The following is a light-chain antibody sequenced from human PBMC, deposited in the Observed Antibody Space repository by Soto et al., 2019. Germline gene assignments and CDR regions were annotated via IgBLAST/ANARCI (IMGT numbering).Light chain of an antibody. V-gene: IGLV2-11*01. J-gene: IGLJ2*01. CDR2: DVN. CDR1: SSDVGGYNY. Sequence: QSALTQPRSVSGSPGQSVAISCTGTSSDVGGYNYVSWYQQHPGKAPKLMIYDVNERPSGVPDRFSGSKSGNTASRTISGLQAEDEADYFCCSYAGTYSMLFCGGTKVTVL. CDR3: CSYAGTYSML.